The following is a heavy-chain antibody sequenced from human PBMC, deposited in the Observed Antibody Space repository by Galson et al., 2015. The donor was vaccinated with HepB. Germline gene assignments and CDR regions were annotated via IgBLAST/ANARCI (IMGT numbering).Heavy chain of an antibody. CDR3: ARDNYGSGSPPDY. Sequence: SLRLSCAASKFTFSRYHMHWVRQAPGKGLEWVAIISHDGSNKYYADSVKGRFTISRDNSKNTLYLQMNSLRAEDTAVYYCARDNYGSGSPPDYWGQGTLVTVSS. CDR2: ISHDGSNK. J-gene: IGHJ4*02. V-gene: IGHV3-30-3*01. D-gene: IGHD3-10*01. CDR1: KFTFSRYH.